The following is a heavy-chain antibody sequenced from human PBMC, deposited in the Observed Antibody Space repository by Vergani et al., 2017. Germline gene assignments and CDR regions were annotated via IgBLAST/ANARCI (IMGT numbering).Heavy chain of an antibody. CDR3: ARGDDILTGYYRNYYYYGMDV. Sequence: QVQLVQSGAEVKTPGASVKVSCKASGYTFTGYYMHWVRQAPGQGLEWMGWINPNSGGTNYAQKFQGRVTRTRETSISTAYMELSRLRSDDTAVYYCARGDDILTGYYRNYYYYGMDVWGQGTTVTVSS. CDR2: INPNSGGT. J-gene: IGHJ6*02. V-gene: IGHV1-2*02. CDR1: GYTFTGYY. D-gene: IGHD3-9*01.